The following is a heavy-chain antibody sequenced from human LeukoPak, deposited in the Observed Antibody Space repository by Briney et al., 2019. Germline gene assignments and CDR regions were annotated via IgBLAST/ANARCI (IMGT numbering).Heavy chain of an antibody. CDR3: ARDRGPSSCHRCLGWFDP. CDR1: GGSISSSSYY. D-gene: IGHD2-2*01. V-gene: IGHV4-39*07. Sequence: KPSETLSLTCTVSGGSISSSSYYWGWIRQPPGKGLEWIGSIYHSGSTYYNPSLKRRVTISVDTSKNQFSLKLSSVTAADTAVYYCARDRGPSSCHRCLGWFDPWGQGTLVTVSS. J-gene: IGHJ5*02. CDR2: IYHSGST.